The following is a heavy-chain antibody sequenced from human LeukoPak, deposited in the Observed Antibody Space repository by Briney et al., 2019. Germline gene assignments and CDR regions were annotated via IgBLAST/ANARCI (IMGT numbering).Heavy chain of an antibody. D-gene: IGHD4-23*01. CDR2: ISGSGGST. CDR1: GFNFDSYS. Sequence: GGSLRLSCAASGFNFDSYSMNWVRQAPGKGLEWVSSISGSGGSTYYADSVKGRFSVSRDNSKNTLFLQMNSLRVEDTAVYYCAKGPLGGNSPDYWGQGTLVTVSS. V-gene: IGHV3-23*01. CDR3: AKGPLGGNSPDY. J-gene: IGHJ4*02.